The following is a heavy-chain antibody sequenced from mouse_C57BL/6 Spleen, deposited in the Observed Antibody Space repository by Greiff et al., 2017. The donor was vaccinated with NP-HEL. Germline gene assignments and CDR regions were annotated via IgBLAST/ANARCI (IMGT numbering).Heavy chain of an antibody. CDR3: ARWENYYAMDY. Sequence: VQLKESGGGLVQPGGSLSLSCAASGFTFTDYYMSWVRQPPGKALEWLGFIRNKANGYTTEYSASVKGRFTISRDNSQSILYLQMNALRAEDSATYYCARWENYYAMDYWGQGTSVTVSS. CDR1: GFTFTDYY. CDR2: IRNKANGYTT. V-gene: IGHV7-3*01. J-gene: IGHJ4*01.